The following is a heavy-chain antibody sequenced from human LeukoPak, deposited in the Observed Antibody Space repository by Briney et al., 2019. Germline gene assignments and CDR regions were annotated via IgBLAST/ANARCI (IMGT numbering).Heavy chain of an antibody. Sequence: GGSLRLSCAASGFTFSSYAMSWVRQAPGKGLEWVAFIRYDGSNKYYADSVKGRFTISRDNSKNTLYLQMNSLRVEDTAVYYCAREVYGDSRFDPWGQGTLVTVSS. CDR2: IRYDGSNK. CDR1: GFTFSSYA. J-gene: IGHJ5*02. CDR3: AREVYGDSRFDP. V-gene: IGHV3-30*02. D-gene: IGHD4-17*01.